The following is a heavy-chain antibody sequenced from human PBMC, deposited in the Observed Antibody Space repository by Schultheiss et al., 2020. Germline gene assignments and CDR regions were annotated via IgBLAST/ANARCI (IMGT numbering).Heavy chain of an antibody. CDR3: ARDPVTTGNYYYYGMDV. D-gene: IGHD4-11*01. J-gene: IGHJ6*02. CDR2: ISAYNGNT. Sequence: ASVKVSCKASGYTFTSYGISWVRQAPGQGLEWMGWISAYNGNTNYAQKLQGRVTMTTDTSTSTAYMELRSLRSDDTAVYYCARDPVTTGNYYYYGMDVWGQGTTVTVSS. V-gene: IGHV1-18*01. CDR1: GYTFTSYG.